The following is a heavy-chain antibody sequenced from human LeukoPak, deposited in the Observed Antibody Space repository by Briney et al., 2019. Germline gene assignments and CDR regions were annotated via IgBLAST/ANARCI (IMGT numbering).Heavy chain of an antibody. J-gene: IGHJ3*02. Sequence: SETLSLTCTVSGGSISSSSYYWGWIRQPPGKGLEWIGSIYYSGSTYYNPSLKSRATISVDTSKNQFSLKLSSVTAADTAVYYCARRGSGATTAAFDIWGQGTMVTVSS. CDR1: GGSISSSSYY. CDR3: ARRGSGATTAAFDI. V-gene: IGHV4-39*01. D-gene: IGHD1-26*01. CDR2: IYYSGST.